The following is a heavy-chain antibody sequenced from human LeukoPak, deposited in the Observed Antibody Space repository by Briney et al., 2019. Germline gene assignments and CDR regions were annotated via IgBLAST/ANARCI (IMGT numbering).Heavy chain of an antibody. J-gene: IGHJ4*02. Sequence: GGSLRLSCAASGFTFSSHWMHWVRQAPGKGLVWVSRINGDGSNTTYADSVKGRFTISRDNAKNSLYLQINSLRAEDTAVYYCAKVRWNYYFDYWGQGTLVTVSS. CDR3: AKVRWNYYFDY. CDR2: INGDGSNT. V-gene: IGHV3-74*03. CDR1: GFTFSSHW. D-gene: IGHD4-23*01.